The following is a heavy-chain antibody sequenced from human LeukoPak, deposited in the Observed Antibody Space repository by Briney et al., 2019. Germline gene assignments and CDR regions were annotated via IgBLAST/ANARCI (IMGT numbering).Heavy chain of an antibody. Sequence: GGSLRLSCAASGLTFSSYEMNWVRQAPGKGLEWVSYISNSGSTTYYADSVKGRFTISRDNAKNSLYLQMTSLRAEDTAVYYCARMGVGDIVVVVAGPVDYWGQGTLVTVSS. CDR2: ISNSGSTT. J-gene: IGHJ4*02. CDR3: ARMGVGDIVVVVAGPVDY. CDR1: GLTFSSYE. V-gene: IGHV3-48*03. D-gene: IGHD2-15*01.